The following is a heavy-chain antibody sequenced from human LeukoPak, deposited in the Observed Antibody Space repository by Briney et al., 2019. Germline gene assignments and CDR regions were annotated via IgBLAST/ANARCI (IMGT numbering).Heavy chain of an antibody. D-gene: IGHD3-9*01. V-gene: IGHV4-38-2*02. CDR3: AREDDILTGPDY. J-gene: IGHJ4*02. Sequence: SETLSLTCSVSGYSIRSGYFWGWMRQPPGKGLEWIGSIHHSGSTFYNPSLKSRVTISVDTSKNQFSLKLSSVTAADTAVYYCAREDDILTGPDYWGQGTLVTVSS. CDR2: IHHSGST. CDR1: GYSIRSGYF.